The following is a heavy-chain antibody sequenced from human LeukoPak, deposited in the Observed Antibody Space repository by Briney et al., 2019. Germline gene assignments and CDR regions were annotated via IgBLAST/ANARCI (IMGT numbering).Heavy chain of an antibody. D-gene: IGHD6-19*01. Sequence: PSETLSLTCTVSGGAISSGGYYWSWIRQPPGKGLEWIGYIYYSGSTNYNPSLKSRVTISVDTSKNQFSLKLSSVTAADTAVYYCARHPDSSGWYRGYFDLWGRGTLVTVSS. CDR2: IYYSGST. CDR3: ARHPDSSGWYRGYFDL. J-gene: IGHJ2*01. V-gene: IGHV4-61*08. CDR1: GGAISSGGYY.